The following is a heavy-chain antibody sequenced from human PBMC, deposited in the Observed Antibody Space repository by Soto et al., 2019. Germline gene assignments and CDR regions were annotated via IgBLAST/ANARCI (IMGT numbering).Heavy chain of an antibody. D-gene: IGHD3-9*01. Sequence: QVQLVQSGAEVKKPGSSVKVSCKASGGTFSSYTINWVRQAPGQGLEWMGRIIPILGITNYAQKFQGRVTITADKSTITAYMELSSLRSEDTAVYYCARDHNDILTGSYSYYGMDVWGQGTTVTVSS. V-gene: IGHV1-69*08. J-gene: IGHJ6*02. CDR1: GGTFSSYT. CDR2: IIPILGIT. CDR3: ARDHNDILTGSYSYYGMDV.